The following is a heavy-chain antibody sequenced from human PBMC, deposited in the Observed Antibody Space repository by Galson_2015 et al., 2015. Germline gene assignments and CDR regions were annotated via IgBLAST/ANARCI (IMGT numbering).Heavy chain of an antibody. CDR1: GYTFTSYA. D-gene: IGHD1-7*01. CDR2: INAGNGNT. V-gene: IGHV1-3*01. Sequence: SVKVSCKASGYTFTSYAMHWVRQAPGQRLEWMGWINAGNGNTKYSQKFQGRVTITRDTSTSTAYMELSSLRSEDTAVYYCARDNWNYVYAFDIWGQGTMVTVSS. CDR3: ARDNWNYVYAFDI. J-gene: IGHJ3*02.